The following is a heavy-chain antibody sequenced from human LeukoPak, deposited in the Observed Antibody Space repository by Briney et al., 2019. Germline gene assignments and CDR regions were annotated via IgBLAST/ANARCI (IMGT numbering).Heavy chain of an antibody. CDR3: ARHPTGYSSSVFDY. D-gene: IGHD6-6*01. CDR2: IYYSGST. Sequence: SETLSLTCTVSGGSISSYYWSWIRQPPGKGLECIGYIYYSGSTNYNPSLKSRVTISVDTSKNQFSLKLSSVTAADTAVYYCARHPTGYSSSVFDYWGQGTLVTVSS. CDR1: GGSISSYY. J-gene: IGHJ4*02. V-gene: IGHV4-59*08.